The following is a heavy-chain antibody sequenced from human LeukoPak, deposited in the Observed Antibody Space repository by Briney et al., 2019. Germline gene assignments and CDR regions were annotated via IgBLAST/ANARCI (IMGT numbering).Heavy chain of an antibody. Sequence: PGGSLRLSCAASGFTVSSNYMSWVRQAPGKGLEWVSVIYSGGSTYYADSVKGRFTISRDNSKNTLYLQMNSLRAEDTAVYYCAKDRDSSGYCRFDYWGQGTLVTVSS. CDR1: GFTVSSNY. V-gene: IGHV3-66*01. CDR2: IYSGGST. D-gene: IGHD3-22*01. J-gene: IGHJ4*02. CDR3: AKDRDSSGYCRFDY.